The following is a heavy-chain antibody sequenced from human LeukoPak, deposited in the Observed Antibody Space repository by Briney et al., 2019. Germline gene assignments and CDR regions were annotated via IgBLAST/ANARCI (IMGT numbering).Heavy chain of an antibody. D-gene: IGHD3-3*01. J-gene: IGHJ3*02. CDR3: ARVRFLEWLDAFDI. Sequence: ASVKVSCKASGYTFTGYYMHWVRQAPGQRLEWMGWINPNSGGTNYAQKFQGRVTMTRDTSISTAYMELSRLRSDDTAVYYCARVRFLEWLDAFDIWGQGTMVTVSS. V-gene: IGHV1-2*02. CDR2: INPNSGGT. CDR1: GYTFTGYY.